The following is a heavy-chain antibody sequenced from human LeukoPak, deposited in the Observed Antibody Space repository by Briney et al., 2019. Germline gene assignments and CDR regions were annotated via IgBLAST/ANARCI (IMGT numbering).Heavy chain of an antibody. D-gene: IGHD3-22*01. V-gene: IGHV3-66*01. CDR1: GFTVSSNY. CDR3: ARGITMIIFDY. CDR2: IYSGGST. J-gene: IGHJ4*02. Sequence: PGGSLRLSCAASGFTVSSNYMSWVRQAPGKGLEWVSVIYSGGSTYYADSVKGRLTISRDNSKNTLYLQMNSLRAEDTAVYYCARGITMIIFDYWGQGTLVTVSS.